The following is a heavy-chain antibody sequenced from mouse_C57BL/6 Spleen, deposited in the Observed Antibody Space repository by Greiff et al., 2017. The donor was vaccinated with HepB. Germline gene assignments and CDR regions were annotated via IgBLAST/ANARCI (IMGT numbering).Heavy chain of an antibody. CDR3: ALYYGSSYGYFDV. D-gene: IGHD1-1*01. J-gene: IGHJ1*03. Sequence: VQLQQSGPELVKPGASVKIPCKASGYTFTDYNMDWVKQSHGKSLEWIGDINPNNGGTIYNQKFKGKATLTVDKSSSTAYMELRSLTSEDTAVYYGALYYGSSYGYFDVWGTGTTVTVSS. V-gene: IGHV1-18*01. CDR1: GYTFTDYN. CDR2: INPNNGGT.